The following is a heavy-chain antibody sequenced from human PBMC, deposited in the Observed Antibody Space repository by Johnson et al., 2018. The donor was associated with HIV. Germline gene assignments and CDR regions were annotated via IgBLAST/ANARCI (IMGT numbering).Heavy chain of an antibody. CDR3: AREGGGFREFGGFDI. CDR1: GFTFDDYG. J-gene: IGHJ3*02. D-gene: IGHD3-10*01. CDR2: INWNSGRT. V-gene: IGHV3-20*04. Sequence: VQLVESGGGVVRPGDSLRLSCVASGFTFDDYGMNWVRLVPGKGLEWVAGINWNSGRTGSADSLKGRFTISRDNPKHSVHLQMNSLRAEDTALYYCAREGGGFREFGGFDIWGQGTMVTVSS.